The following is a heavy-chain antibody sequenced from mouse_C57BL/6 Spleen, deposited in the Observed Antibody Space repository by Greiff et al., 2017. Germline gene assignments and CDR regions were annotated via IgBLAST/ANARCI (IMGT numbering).Heavy chain of an antibody. Sequence: QVTLKVSGPGILQPSQTLSLTCSFSGFSLSTFGMGVGWIRQPSGKGLEWLTHIWWDDDKYYNPAMKSRLTISKDTSKNQVLLKIANVDTADTATYYCARIAPIYYDYDRGYFDVWGTGTTVTFSS. V-gene: IGHV8-8*01. J-gene: IGHJ1*03. D-gene: IGHD2-4*01. CDR1: GFSLSTFGMG. CDR3: ARIAPIYYDYDRGYFDV. CDR2: IWWDDDK.